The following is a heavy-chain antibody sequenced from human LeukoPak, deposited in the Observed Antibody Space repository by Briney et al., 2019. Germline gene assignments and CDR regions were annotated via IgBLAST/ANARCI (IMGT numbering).Heavy chain of an antibody. D-gene: IGHD1-26*01. CDR1: GFAFSSHW. CDR2: INGDGDST. J-gene: IGHJ4*02. Sequence: GGSLRLSCEASGFAFSSHWMHWVRQAPGKGLVWVSNINGDGDSTGYADSVKGRFTTSRDNAKNTLYLHMNSLRAEDTAVYYCVRDEVGAPPIDYWGQGALVTVSS. V-gene: IGHV3-74*01. CDR3: VRDEVGAPPIDY.